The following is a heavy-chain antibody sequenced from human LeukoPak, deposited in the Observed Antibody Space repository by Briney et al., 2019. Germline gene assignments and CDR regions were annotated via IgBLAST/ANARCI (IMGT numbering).Heavy chain of an antibody. CDR1: GYTLTELS. Sequence: ASVKVSCKVSGYTLTELSMHWVRQAPGQGLEWMGWISAYNGNTDYAQKLQGRVTMTTDTSTSTAYMEPRSLRSDDTAVYYCARGDSGYDYVGAFDIWGQGTMVTVSS. CDR2: ISAYNGNT. CDR3: ARGDSGYDYVGAFDI. J-gene: IGHJ3*02. D-gene: IGHD5-12*01. V-gene: IGHV1-18*01.